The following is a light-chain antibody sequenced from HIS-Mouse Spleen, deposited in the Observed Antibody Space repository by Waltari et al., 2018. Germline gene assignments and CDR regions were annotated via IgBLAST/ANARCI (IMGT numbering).Light chain of an antibody. Sequence: QSALTQPASVSGSPGQSITISCTGTSSDVGGSNYVPWYQQHPGKAPKLIIYEVRNRPSGVSNRFSGSKSGNTASLTISGLQAEDEADYYCSSYTSSSTEVFGGGTKLTVL. CDR2: EVR. V-gene: IGLV2-14*03. CDR1: SSDVGGSNY. J-gene: IGLJ2*01. CDR3: SSYTSSSTEV.